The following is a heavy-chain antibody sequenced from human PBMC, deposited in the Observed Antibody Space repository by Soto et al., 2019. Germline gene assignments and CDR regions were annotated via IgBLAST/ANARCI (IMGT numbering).Heavy chain of an antibody. CDR3: ASNYDILTGHYGMDV. CDR1: GYSFTSYW. V-gene: IGHV5-10-1*01. CDR2: IDPSDSYT. D-gene: IGHD3-9*01. J-gene: IGHJ6*02. Sequence: PGESLKISCKGSGYSFTSYWISWVRQMPGKGLEWMGRIDPSDSYTNYSPSFQGHVTISADKSISTAYLQWSSLKASDTAMYYCASNYDILTGHYGMDVWGQGTTVIVSS.